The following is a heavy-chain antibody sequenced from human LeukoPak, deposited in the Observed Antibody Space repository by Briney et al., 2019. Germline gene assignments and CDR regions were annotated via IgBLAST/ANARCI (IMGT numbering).Heavy chain of an antibody. Sequence: PGGSLRLSCAASGFPFSSFSMNWVRQAPGKGLEWVSSISTSSGYKYYADSMKGRFTVSRDNAKNSLYLQMNSLRAEDTAVYFCAREGLAAAGHDYWGQGTLVTVSS. V-gene: IGHV3-21*01. D-gene: IGHD6-13*01. CDR2: ISTSSGYK. J-gene: IGHJ4*02. CDR1: GFPFSSFS. CDR3: AREGLAAAGHDY.